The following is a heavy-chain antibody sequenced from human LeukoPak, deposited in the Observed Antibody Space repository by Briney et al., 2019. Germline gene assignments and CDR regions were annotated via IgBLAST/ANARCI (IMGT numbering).Heavy chain of an antibody. CDR2: ISYDGSNE. D-gene: IGHD7-27*01. J-gene: IGHJ4*02. CDR3: ARKFLTGRLIDY. V-gene: IGHV3-30*03. CDR1: GFTFSNYG. Sequence: GRSLRLSCAASGFTFSNYGMHWVRQAPGKGLEWVAVISYDGSNEDYADSVKGRFTISRDTSRNTLYLQMNSLRAEDTALYYCARKFLTGRLIDYWGQGTLVTVCS.